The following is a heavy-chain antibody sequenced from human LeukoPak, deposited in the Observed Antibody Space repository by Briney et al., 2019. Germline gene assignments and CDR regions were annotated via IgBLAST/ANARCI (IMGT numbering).Heavy chain of an antibody. Sequence: GGSLRLSCAASGFTFSNYAMTWVRQAPGKGLEWVAFIRFDGAYKHTANSVKGRFTISRDNAQNTVYLYMNTLRTEDTAVYYCAKSAVRDYASGVDYFDYWGQGTLVSVSS. V-gene: IGHV3-30*02. D-gene: IGHD3-10*01. CDR3: AKSAVRDYASGVDYFDY. CDR1: GFTFSNYA. J-gene: IGHJ4*02. CDR2: IRFDGAYK.